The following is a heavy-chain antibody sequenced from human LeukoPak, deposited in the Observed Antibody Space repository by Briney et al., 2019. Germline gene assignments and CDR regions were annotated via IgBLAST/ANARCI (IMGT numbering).Heavy chain of an antibody. D-gene: IGHD2-2*01. CDR1: GYSFASYW. Sequence: GESLKISCKGSGYSFASYWIAWVRQMPGKGLEWMGIIYPGDSDTRYSPSFQGQVTISADKSISTAYLQWSSLKPSDTAIYYCARQWGDCSSTSCYSAYWGQGTLVTVSS. CDR2: IYPGDSDT. V-gene: IGHV5-51*01. J-gene: IGHJ4*02. CDR3: ARQWGDCSSTSCYSAY.